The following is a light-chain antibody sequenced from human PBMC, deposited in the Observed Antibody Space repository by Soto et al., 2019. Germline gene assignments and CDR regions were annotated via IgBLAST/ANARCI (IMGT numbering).Light chain of an antibody. CDR2: GAS. V-gene: IGKV3-15*01. CDR3: QQDDHWPQT. Sequence: EIVMTQSPATLSVSPGEGATLSCRASQSVSTNLAWYQQKPGQAPRLLIYGASNRATGIPARFSCSGSGTEFTLTISRLQSEDFAVYSCQQDDHWPQTFGQGTKVEI. CDR1: QSVSTN. J-gene: IGKJ1*01.